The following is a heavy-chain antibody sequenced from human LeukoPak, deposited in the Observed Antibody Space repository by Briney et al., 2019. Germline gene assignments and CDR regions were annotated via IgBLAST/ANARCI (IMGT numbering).Heavy chain of an antibody. D-gene: IGHD1-7*01. Sequence: PSETLSLTCTVSGYSISSVYYWGWIRQPPGKGLGWIGSIYHSGSTYYNPSLKSRVTISVDTSKNQFSLKLSSVTAADTAVYYCARGNYGVYFESWGQGTLVTVYS. V-gene: IGHV4-38-2*02. CDR2: IYHSGST. J-gene: IGHJ4*02. CDR3: ARGNYGVYFES. CDR1: GYSISSVYY.